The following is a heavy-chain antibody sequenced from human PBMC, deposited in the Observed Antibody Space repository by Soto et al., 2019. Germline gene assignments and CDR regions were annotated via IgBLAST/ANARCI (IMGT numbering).Heavy chain of an antibody. CDR2: INPNSGGT. D-gene: IGHD6-19*01. J-gene: IGHJ4*02. V-gene: IGHV1-2*02. CDR1: GYTFSGFY. CDR3: ASDAVTGTAGLDF. Sequence: ASVKVSCKASGYTFSGFYMHWVRQAPGQGLEWMGWINPNSGGTKSAEKFQGRVTMTRDTSISTAYMELSRLTSDDTAVYYCASDAVTGTAGLDFWGQGTQVTVSS.